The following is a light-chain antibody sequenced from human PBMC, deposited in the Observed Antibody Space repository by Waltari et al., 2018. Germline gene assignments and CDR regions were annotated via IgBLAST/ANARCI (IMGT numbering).Light chain of an antibody. CDR3: CSYAGSTSL. Sequence: QSALTQPRSVSGSPGQSVTISCTGTSSDVGGYNYVSWYQQHPGKAPKLLIYAVTERPSGVPDRFAGSKAGNTASLTIAGLQAEDEADYYCCSYAGSTSLFGGGTQLTVL. V-gene: IGLV2-11*01. CDR1: SSDVGGYNY. CDR2: AVT. J-gene: IGLJ7*01.